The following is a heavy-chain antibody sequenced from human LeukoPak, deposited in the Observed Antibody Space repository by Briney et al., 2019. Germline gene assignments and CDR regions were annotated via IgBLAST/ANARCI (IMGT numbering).Heavy chain of an antibody. J-gene: IGHJ4*02. V-gene: IGHV3-30-3*01. CDR1: RFTFSSYA. CDR3: ASLYSSGWYLTDY. Sequence: PGRSLRLSCAASRFTFSSYAMHWVRQAPGKGLEWVALISYDGSDKYYADSVKGRFTISRDNSKNTLYLQMNSLRIEDTAEYYCASLYSSGWYLTDYWGQGTLVTVSS. D-gene: IGHD6-19*01. CDR2: ISYDGSDK.